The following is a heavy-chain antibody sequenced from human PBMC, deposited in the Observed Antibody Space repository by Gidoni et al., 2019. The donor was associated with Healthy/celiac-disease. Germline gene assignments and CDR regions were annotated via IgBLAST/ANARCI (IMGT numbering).Heavy chain of an antibody. D-gene: IGHD3-10*01. J-gene: IGHJ3*02. CDR1: GFTFSSYD. Sequence: EVQLVESGGGLVQPGGSLRLSCAASGFTFSSYDMHWVRQATGKGLEWVSAIGTAGDTYYPGSVKGRFTISRENAKNSLYLQMNSLRAGDTAVYYCARAANAKLWFGEKHNDAFDIWGQGTMVTVSS. CDR2: IGTAGDT. V-gene: IGHV3-13*01. CDR3: ARAANAKLWFGEKHNDAFDI.